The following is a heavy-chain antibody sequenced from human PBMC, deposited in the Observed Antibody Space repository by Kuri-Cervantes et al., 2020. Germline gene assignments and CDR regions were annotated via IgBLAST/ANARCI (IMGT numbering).Heavy chain of an antibody. CDR2: FYHGGSP. V-gene: IGHV4-38-2*01. CDR1: DYSISSGYY. D-gene: IGHD4-17*01. Sequence: SETLSLTCAVSDYSISSGYYWGWIRQPPGNGLEWIGSFYHGGSPYYNPSLKSRVTISVDASKNQFSLKLSSVTAADTAVYYCARMTTVRHFDYWGQGTLVTVSS. J-gene: IGHJ4*02. CDR3: ARMTTVRHFDY.